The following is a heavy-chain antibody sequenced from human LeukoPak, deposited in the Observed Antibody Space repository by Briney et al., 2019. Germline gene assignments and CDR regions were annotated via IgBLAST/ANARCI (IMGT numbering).Heavy chain of an antibody. CDR2: TSYDGSIK. V-gene: IGHV3-30-3*01. CDR3: ARDLPRWERAWSDSSGYSPYYGMDV. CDR1: GFTFSSYA. D-gene: IGHD3-22*01. J-gene: IGHJ6*02. Sequence: GGSLRLSCAASGFTFSSYAMHWVRQAPGKGLEWVAVTSYDGSIKKYADSVKGRFTISRDNSKNTLFLQMNSLRPEDTALYYCARDLPRWERAWSDSSGYSPYYGMDVWGQGTTVTVSS.